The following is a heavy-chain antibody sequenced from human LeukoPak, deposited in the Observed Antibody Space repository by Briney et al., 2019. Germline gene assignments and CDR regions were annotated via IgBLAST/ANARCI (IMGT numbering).Heavy chain of an antibody. CDR1: GGSLSSSSDY. Sequence: PSETLSLTCTVSGGSLSSSSDYWGWVRQSPVRGLQWIGTIYYTGRANYSPSLQSRLTMSVDRSKNQFSLTLGSLSAADTAVYYCARARWDDGFDIWGQGTMVIVSS. D-gene: IGHD1-26*01. J-gene: IGHJ3*02. CDR3: ARARWDDGFDI. V-gene: IGHV4-39*07. CDR2: IYYTGRA.